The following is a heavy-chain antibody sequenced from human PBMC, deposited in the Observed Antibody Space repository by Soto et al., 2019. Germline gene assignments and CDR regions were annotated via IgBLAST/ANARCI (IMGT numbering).Heavy chain of an antibody. CDR2: ISSSSSYI. J-gene: IGHJ4*02. CDR3: ARTIQLWSAIDY. Sequence: GGSLRLSGAASGFTFRSYSMNWVRQAPGKGLEWVSSISSSSSYIYYADSVKGRFTISRDNAKNSLYLQMNSLRAEDTAVYYCARTIQLWSAIDYWGQGTLVTVSS. D-gene: IGHD5-18*01. CDR1: GFTFRSYS. V-gene: IGHV3-21*01.